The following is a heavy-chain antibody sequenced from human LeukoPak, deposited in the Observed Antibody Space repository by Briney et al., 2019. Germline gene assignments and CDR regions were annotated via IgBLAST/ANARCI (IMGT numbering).Heavy chain of an antibody. D-gene: IGHD3-10*01. Sequence: GASVKVSCKASGYTFTSYGISWVRQAPGQGLEWMGWISAYNGNTNYAQKLQGRVTMTTDTSTSTAYMELRSLRSDDTAVYYCARTVLLWFGELSYFDYWGQGTLVTVSS. CDR3: ARTVLLWFGELSYFDY. J-gene: IGHJ4*02. CDR1: GYTFTSYG. V-gene: IGHV1-18*01. CDR2: ISAYNGNT.